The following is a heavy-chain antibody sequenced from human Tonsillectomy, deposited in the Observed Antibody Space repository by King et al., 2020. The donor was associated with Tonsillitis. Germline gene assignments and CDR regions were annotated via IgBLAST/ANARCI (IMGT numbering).Heavy chain of an antibody. CDR3: AKPASPYSSSHMDY. J-gene: IGHJ4*02. Sequence: VQLVESGGGLVQPGRSLRLSCAASGFTFSNYAMSWVRPAPGKGLEWVSAISASGGNPYYADSVKGRFTISRDNSKNTLYLQMNSLRAEDTAVYYCAKPASPYSSSHMDYWGQGNLVTVSS. D-gene: IGHD6-13*01. CDR2: ISASGGNP. CDR1: GFTFSNYA. V-gene: IGHV3-23*04.